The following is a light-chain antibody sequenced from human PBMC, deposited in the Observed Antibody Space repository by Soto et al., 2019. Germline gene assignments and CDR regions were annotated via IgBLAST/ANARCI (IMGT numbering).Light chain of an antibody. CDR2: DAS. CDR3: QQYGDSPT. Sequence: EIVLTQSPGTLSLSPGERATLSCRASQSISSNYVAWYQQKPGQAPRLLIYDASTRATGIPNRYSGSGSGTDFTLTISRLEPEDFAVFYYQQYGDSPTFGQGTKVDIK. CDR1: QSISSNY. J-gene: IGKJ1*01. V-gene: IGKV3-20*01.